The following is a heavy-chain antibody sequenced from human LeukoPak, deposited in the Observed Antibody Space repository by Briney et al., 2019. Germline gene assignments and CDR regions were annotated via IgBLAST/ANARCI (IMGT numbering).Heavy chain of an antibody. J-gene: IGHJ4*02. V-gene: IGHV3-23*01. CDR2: ISGSGGST. CDR3: AKSAYYDASGYYREYYFDY. Sequence: GGSLRLSCETSGFIFRNKGMDWVRQAPGKGLEWVSSISGSGGSTHYADSVKGRFSISRDKTKNTLYLQMNSLRAEDTAVYYCAKSAYYDASGYYREYYFDYWGQGTLVTVSS. D-gene: IGHD3-22*01. CDR1: GFIFRNKG.